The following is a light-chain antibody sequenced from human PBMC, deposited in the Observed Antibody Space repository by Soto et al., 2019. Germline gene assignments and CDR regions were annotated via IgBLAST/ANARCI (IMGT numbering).Light chain of an antibody. CDR3: SSYTNSGTVL. V-gene: IGLV2-14*01. Sequence: QSALTQPASVSGSPGPSITISCTGTSSDVGGYDYVSWYQQYAGKAPKLTIYNVRNRPSGVSNRFSGSKSGNTASLTISGLQPEDEADYFCSSYTNSGTVLVGGGTKLTVL. J-gene: IGLJ2*01. CDR2: NVR. CDR1: SSDVGGYDY.